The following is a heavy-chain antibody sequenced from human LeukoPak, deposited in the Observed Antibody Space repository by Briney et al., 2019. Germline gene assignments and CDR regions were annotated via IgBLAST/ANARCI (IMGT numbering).Heavy chain of an antibody. Sequence: APVKVSCKASGYTFTSYGISWVRQAPGQGLEWMGWISAYNGNTNYAQKLQGRVTMTTDTSTSTAYMELRSLRSDDTAVYYCARDHLHSSGLDPDYWGQGTLVTVSS. CDR2: ISAYNGNT. D-gene: IGHD6-19*01. CDR3: ARDHLHSSGLDPDY. J-gene: IGHJ4*02. V-gene: IGHV1-18*01. CDR1: GYTFTSYG.